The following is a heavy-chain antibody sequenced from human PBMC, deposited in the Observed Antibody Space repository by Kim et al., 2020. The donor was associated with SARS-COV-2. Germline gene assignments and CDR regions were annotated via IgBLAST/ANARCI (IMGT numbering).Heavy chain of an antibody. V-gene: IGHV3-30*18. CDR2: ISYDGSNK. J-gene: IGHJ4*02. D-gene: IGHD3-3*01. CDR3: AKVGGITIFGVVMPHSLYFDY. Sequence: GGSLRLSCAASGFTFSSYVMHWLRQAPGKGLEWVAVISYDGSNKYYADSVKGRFTISRDNSKNTLYLQMNSLRAEDTAVYYCAKVGGITIFGVVMPHSLYFDYWGQGTLVTVSS. CDR1: GFTFSSYV.